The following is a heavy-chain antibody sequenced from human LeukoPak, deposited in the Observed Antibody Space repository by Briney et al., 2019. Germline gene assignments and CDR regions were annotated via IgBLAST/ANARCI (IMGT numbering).Heavy chain of an antibody. V-gene: IGHV3-74*01. CDR1: GFTFSSYW. Sequence: PGGSLRLSCAASGFTFSSYWMHWVRQAPGKGLVWVSRINSDGSSTSYADSVKGRFTFSRDNAKNTLYLQMNSLRAEDTAVYYCASINYGGNSWFGYYYYGMDVWGQGTTVTVSS. J-gene: IGHJ6*02. CDR2: INSDGSST. D-gene: IGHD4-23*01. CDR3: ASINYGGNSWFGYYYYGMDV.